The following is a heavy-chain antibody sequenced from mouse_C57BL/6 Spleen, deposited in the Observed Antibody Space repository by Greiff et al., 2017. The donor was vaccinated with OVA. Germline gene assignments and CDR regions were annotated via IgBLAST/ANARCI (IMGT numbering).Heavy chain of an antibody. CDR3: ARGGTGTYWYFDV. V-gene: IGHV1-69*01. Sequence: VQLQQPGAELVMPGASVKLSCKASGYTFTSYWMHWVKQRPGQGLEWIGEIDPSDSYTHYNQKFKGKSTLHVNKSDSTAYMQLSSLTSEDSAVYSCARGGTGTYWYFDVWGTGTTVTVSS. J-gene: IGHJ1*03. CDR2: IDPSDSYT. CDR1: GYTFTSYW. D-gene: IGHD4-1*01.